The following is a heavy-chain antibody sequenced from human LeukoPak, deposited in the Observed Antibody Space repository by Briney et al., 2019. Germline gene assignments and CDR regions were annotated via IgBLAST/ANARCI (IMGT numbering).Heavy chain of an antibody. Sequence: ASVKVSCKVSGYSLTKLSIHWVRQAPGKGLEWMGGFDPEDGETLYPQMFQGRVTMTEDTSTDTTYMELRSLTSEDTAVYYCATAIGSSWYYFDHWGQGTLVTVSS. J-gene: IGHJ4*02. D-gene: IGHD6-13*01. CDR1: GYSLTKLS. CDR3: ATAIGSSWYYFDH. CDR2: FDPEDGET. V-gene: IGHV1-24*01.